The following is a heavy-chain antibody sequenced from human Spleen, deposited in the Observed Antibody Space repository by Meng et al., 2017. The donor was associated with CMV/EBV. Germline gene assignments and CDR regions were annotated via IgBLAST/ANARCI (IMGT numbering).Heavy chain of an antibody. J-gene: IGHJ4*02. D-gene: IGHD2-21*01. V-gene: IGHV3-30*18. CDR3: AKGCGGSPNCFIIDS. CDR2: ISSHGDNK. CDR1: GFAFSSHG. Sequence: GFAFSSHGMHWVGQAPGKGLEWRAVISSHGDNKYYGESVRGRFSISRDNSKNTMYLQLSSLRPEDTALYYCAKGCGGSPNCFIIDSWGQGALVTVSS.